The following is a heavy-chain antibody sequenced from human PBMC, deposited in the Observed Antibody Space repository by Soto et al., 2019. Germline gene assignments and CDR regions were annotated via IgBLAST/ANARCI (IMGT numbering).Heavy chain of an antibody. CDR3: ARDAYYEVRGLIGY. D-gene: IGHD3-10*01. CDR1: GFTFSTYE. Sequence: PGGSRRRSCAASGFTFSTYEMHFVRQAPGKGLEWVAVISYDGSNKYYADSVKGRFTISRDNSKNTLFLQMNSLRPEDTAMYYCARDAYYEVRGLIGYWGQGTPVTVSS. J-gene: IGHJ4*02. CDR2: ISYDGSNK. V-gene: IGHV3-30-3*01.